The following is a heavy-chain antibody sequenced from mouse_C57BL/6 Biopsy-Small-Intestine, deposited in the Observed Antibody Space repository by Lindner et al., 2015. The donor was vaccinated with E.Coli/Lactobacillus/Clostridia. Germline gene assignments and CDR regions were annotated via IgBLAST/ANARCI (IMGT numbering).Heavy chain of an antibody. Sequence: VQLQESGAELMKPGASVKLSCRATGYTFAGYWIEWVKQRPGHGLEWIGEIVPGGTNPNYSEKFKGKATFTADTSSNTAYMQLSSLTTEDSAIYYCARRWGHWSFDVWGTGTSVTVSS. V-gene: IGHV1-9*01. CDR3: ARRWGHWSFDV. CDR1: GYTFAGYW. D-gene: IGHD1-1*02. J-gene: IGHJ1*03. CDR2: IVPGGTNP.